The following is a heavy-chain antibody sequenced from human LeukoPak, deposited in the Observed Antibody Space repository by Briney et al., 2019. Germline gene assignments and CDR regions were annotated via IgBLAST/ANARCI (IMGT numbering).Heavy chain of an antibody. V-gene: IGHV3-30-3*01. J-gene: IGHJ5*02. CDR2: ISYDGSNK. CDR1: GFTFSSYA. D-gene: IGHD2-2*01. CDR3: AKDRGEVPARGWFDP. Sequence: PGGSLRLSCAASGFTFSSYAMHWVRQAPGKGLEWVAVISYDGSNKYYADSVKGRFTNSRDNSKNTLYLQMNSLRAEDTAVYYCAKDRGEVPARGWFDPWGQGTLVTVSS.